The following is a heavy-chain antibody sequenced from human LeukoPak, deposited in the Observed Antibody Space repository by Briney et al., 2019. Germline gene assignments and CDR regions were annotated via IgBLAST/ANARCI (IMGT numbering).Heavy chain of an antibody. CDR1: GYTFVSYG. Sequence: GASVKVSCKASGYTFVSYGINWVRQAPGQGLECMGWISAYSGNTNYAQNFHGRVTMTTDTSTSTAHMELRGLRSDDTAMYYCARDMSGGATVGYWGQGTLVTVSS. CDR2: ISAYSGNT. V-gene: IGHV1-18*01. J-gene: IGHJ4*02. D-gene: IGHD1-26*01. CDR3: ARDMSGGATVGY.